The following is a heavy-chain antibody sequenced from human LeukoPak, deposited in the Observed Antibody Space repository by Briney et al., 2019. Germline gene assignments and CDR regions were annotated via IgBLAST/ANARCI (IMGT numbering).Heavy chain of an antibody. CDR3: ARGLDTAMVNWFDP. CDR1: GGSFSGYY. J-gene: IGHJ5*02. CDR2: IYSSGNT. Sequence: SETLSLTCAVYGGSFSGYYWSWIRQPPGKGLEWIGTIYSSGNTYYNPSLKSRVTISVDTSKNQFSLKLSSVTAADTAVYYCARGLDTAMVNWFDPWGQGTLVTVSS. V-gene: IGHV4-34*01. D-gene: IGHD5-18*01.